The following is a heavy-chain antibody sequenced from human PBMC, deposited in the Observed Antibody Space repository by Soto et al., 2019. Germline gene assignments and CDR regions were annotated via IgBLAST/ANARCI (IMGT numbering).Heavy chain of an antibody. V-gene: IGHV1-69*02. CDR3: ARAGIPRSAYAFDR. CDR1: GGTFSSYT. CDR2: IIPILGIA. Sequence: SSVQVFCKASGGTFSSYTISWVRQAPGQGLEWMGRIIPILGIANYAQKFQGRVTITADKSTSTAYMELSSLRSEDTAVYYCARAGIPRSAYAFDRPGQGAMVTV. J-gene: IGHJ3*02. D-gene: IGHD3-10*01.